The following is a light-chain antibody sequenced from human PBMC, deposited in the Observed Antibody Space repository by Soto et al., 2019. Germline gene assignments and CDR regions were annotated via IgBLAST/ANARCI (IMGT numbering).Light chain of an antibody. CDR1: SSDVGGFNY. Sequence: QSALTQPASVSGSPGQSITISCTGTSSDVGGFNYVSWYQQHPGKAPKLLIFDVYSRPSGISNRFSGSKSGNTASLTISGLQAEDEADYYCSSYTSRSTLVFGTGTKVTVL. CDR2: DVY. CDR3: SSYTSRSTLV. V-gene: IGLV2-14*01. J-gene: IGLJ1*01.